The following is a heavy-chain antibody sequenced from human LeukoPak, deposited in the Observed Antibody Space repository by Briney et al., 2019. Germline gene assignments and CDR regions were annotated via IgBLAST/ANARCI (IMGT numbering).Heavy chain of an antibody. J-gene: IGHJ3*02. CDR3: ARLPPEFGSSSSNAFDI. CDR1: GGSISSGDYY. D-gene: IGHD6-6*01. V-gene: IGHV4-30-4*08. Sequence: PSETLSLTCTVSGGSISSGDYYWSWIRQPPGKGLEWIGYIYYSGSTYYNPSLKSRVTISVDTSKNQFSLKLSSVTAADTAVYYCARLPPEFGSSSSNAFDIWGQGTMVTVSS. CDR2: IYYSGST.